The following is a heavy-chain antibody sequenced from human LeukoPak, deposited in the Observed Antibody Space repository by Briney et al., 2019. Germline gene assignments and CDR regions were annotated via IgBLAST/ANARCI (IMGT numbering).Heavy chain of an antibody. D-gene: IGHD2-21*01. Sequence: ASVKVSCKASGYTFTTYDINWVRQATGQGLEWMAWMNPNSGNTGYAQKFQGRVTMTRNTSISTAYMELSSLTSEDTAVYYCARVAGNCGGDCYRLVYEGQGTLVTVSS. CDR1: GYTFTTYD. V-gene: IGHV1-8*01. J-gene: IGHJ4*02. CDR2: MNPNSGNT. CDR3: ARVAGNCGGDCYRLVY.